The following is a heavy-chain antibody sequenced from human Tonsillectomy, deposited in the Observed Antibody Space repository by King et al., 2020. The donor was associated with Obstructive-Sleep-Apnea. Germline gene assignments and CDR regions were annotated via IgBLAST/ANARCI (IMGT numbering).Heavy chain of an antibody. J-gene: IGHJ5*02. Sequence: QLQESGPGLLKPSETLSLTCTVSGGSISSSIYYWGWIRQPPGKGLEWIGSSYYSGSTYYNPSLKSRVTISVATSKNQFSLKLISVTAADTAVYYCARRRRSLPWGQGTLVTVSS. CDR3: ARRRRSLP. CDR1: GGSISSSIYY. CDR2: SYYSGST. D-gene: IGHD5-12*01. V-gene: IGHV4-39*01.